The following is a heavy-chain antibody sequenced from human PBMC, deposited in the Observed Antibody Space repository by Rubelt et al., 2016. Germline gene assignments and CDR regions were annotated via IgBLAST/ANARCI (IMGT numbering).Heavy chain of an antibody. J-gene: IGHJ5*02. CDR1: GYSFTSYW. CDR3: ASHGGGYCSGGSCLVP. Sequence: SCKGSGYSFTSYWISRVRQMPGKGLEWMGRIDPSDSYTNYSPSFQGHVTISADKSISTAYLQWSSLEASDTAMYYCASHGGGYCSGGSCLVPWGQGTLVTVSS. V-gene: IGHV5-10-1*01. CDR2: IDPSDSYT. D-gene: IGHD2-15*01.